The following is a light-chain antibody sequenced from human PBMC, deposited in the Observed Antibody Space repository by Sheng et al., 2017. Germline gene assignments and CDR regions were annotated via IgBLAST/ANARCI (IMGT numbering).Light chain of an antibody. CDR2: GAS. V-gene: IGKV1-39*01. Sequence: DIQMTQSPSSLSASVGDRVTITCRASQRISTYLSWYQQKPGIAPKLLIYGASSLQNGVSSRFSGSGSGTDFTLTISRLEPEDFAVYYCQQYASSPRTFGQGTKVEVK. J-gene: IGKJ1*01. CDR3: QQYASSPRT. CDR1: QRISTY.